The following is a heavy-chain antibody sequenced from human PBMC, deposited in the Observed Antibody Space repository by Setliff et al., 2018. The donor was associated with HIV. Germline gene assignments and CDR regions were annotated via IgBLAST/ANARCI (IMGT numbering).Heavy chain of an antibody. D-gene: IGHD2-2*01. CDR3: ARGSSCISSSCYLYYYYYYGVDV. J-gene: IGHJ6*02. CDR2: ITDGGDT. V-gene: IGHV4-39*01. Sequence: TLSLTCAVSGGSISSSSYYWTWIRQPTGRGLEWIGEITDGGDTAYNSSLQGRLTIPLDTSKKQFALKLHSMTAADTAVYYCARGSSCISSSCYLYYYYYYGVDVWGPGTAVTVSS. CDR1: GGSISSSSYY.